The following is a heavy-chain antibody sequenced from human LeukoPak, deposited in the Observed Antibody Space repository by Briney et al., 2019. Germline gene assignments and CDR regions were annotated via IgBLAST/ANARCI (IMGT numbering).Heavy chain of an antibody. V-gene: IGHV3-74*01. CDR1: GFSFSVFW. J-gene: IGHJ4*02. D-gene: IGHD3-3*01. CDR3: TRDWRNMAFDH. CDR2: IRSDGTTT. Sequence: GGSLRLSCEDSGFSFSVFWMHWVRQAPGKGLVWVPRIRSDGTTTDYADSVKGRFTISRDNVKNTLYLQMNSLRVEDSAVYYCTRDWRNMAFDHWGQGTLVTVSS.